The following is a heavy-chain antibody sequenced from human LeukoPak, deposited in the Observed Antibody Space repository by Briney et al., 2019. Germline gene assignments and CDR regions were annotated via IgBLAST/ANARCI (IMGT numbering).Heavy chain of an antibody. CDR1: GGSISSGSYY. J-gene: IGHJ4*01. Sequence: PSETLSLTCTVSGGSISSGSYYWSWIRQHPGKGLEWIGCIYYSGSTYYNPSLKSRVTISVDTPNNQFSLKLSSVTAADTAVYSCARLRHPVKEGTFDYWGQGTLITVSS. CDR3: ARLRHPVKEGTFDY. CDR2: IYYSGST. D-gene: IGHD3-10*01. V-gene: IGHV4-31*03.